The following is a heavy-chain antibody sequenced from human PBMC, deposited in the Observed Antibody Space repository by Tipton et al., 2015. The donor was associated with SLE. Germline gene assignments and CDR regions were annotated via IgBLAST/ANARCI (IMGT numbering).Heavy chain of an antibody. CDR3: AKSSSSWSEGGPSDY. D-gene: IGHD6-13*01. Sequence: SLRLSCAASGFTFSSYAMSWVRQAPGKGLEWVSAISGSGGSTYYADSVKGRFTISRDNSKNTLYLQMNSLRAEDTAVYYCAKSSSSWSEGGPSDYWGQGTMVTVSS. CDR1: GFTFSSYA. CDR2: ISGSGGST. J-gene: IGHJ4*02. V-gene: IGHV3-23*01.